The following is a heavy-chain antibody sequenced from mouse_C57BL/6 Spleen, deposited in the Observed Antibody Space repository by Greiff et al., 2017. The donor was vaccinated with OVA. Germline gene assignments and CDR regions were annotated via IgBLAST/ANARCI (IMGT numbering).Heavy chain of an antibody. CDR3: ARRITTVVATYYAMDY. D-gene: IGHD1-1*01. Sequence: EVKVVESGGGLVKPGGSLKLSCAASGFTFSDYGMHWVRQAPEKGLEWVAYISSGRSTIYYADTVKGRFTISRDNAKNTLFLQMTSLRSEDTAMYYCARRITTVVATYYAMDYWGQGTSVTVSS. CDR2: ISSGRSTI. J-gene: IGHJ4*01. CDR1: GFTFSDYG. V-gene: IGHV5-17*01.